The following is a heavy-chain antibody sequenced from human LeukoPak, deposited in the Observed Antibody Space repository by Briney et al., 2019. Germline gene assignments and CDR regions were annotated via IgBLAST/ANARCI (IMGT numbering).Heavy chain of an antibody. J-gene: IGHJ4*02. V-gene: IGHV3-48*03. Sequence: GGSLRLSCAASGFTFSSYEMNWVRQAPGKGLEWVSYISSSGSTIYYADSVKGRFTISRDNAKNSLYLQMNSLRAEDTAVYYCARGPNIGFDYWGQGTLVTVSS. CDR2: ISSSGSTI. D-gene: IGHD2/OR15-2a*01. CDR1: GFTFSSYE. CDR3: ARGPNIGFDY.